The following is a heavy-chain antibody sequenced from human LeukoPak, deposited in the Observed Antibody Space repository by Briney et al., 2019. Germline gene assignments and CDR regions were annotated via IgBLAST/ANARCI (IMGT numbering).Heavy chain of an antibody. CDR1: GGSMKSFY. V-gene: IGHV4-59*12. Sequence: MTSETLSLTCTVSGGSMKSFYWNWIRQSPGKGLEWIGYMSHSGSTNYNPSLKSRVTISVDTSKNQFSLKLSSVTAADTAVYYCARDQTGDYWGQGTLVTVSS. CDR2: MSHSGST. CDR3: ARDQTGDY. J-gene: IGHJ4*02.